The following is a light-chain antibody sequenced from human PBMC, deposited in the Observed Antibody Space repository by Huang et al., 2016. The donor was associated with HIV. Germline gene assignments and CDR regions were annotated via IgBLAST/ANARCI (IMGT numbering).Light chain of an antibody. Sequence: DIQMTQSPSALSASVGDRITITCRARHSISNYLNWYQQKPGKAPKLLIYAASRLQSGVPARFSGSGSGTDFTLTISRLQPEDSAAYYCQQSYSPRTFGPGTKVDIK. CDR1: HSISNY. CDR2: AAS. CDR3: QQSYSPRT. J-gene: IGKJ3*01. V-gene: IGKV1-39*01.